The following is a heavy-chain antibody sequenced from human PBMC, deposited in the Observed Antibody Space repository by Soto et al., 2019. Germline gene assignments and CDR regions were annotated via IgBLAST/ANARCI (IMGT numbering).Heavy chain of an antibody. CDR2: VSGSVGLT. J-gene: IGHJ6*02. CDR1: GFTFSFYA. D-gene: IGHD1-26*01. V-gene: IGHV3-23*01. CDR3: ASDLVGASDSYGLDV. Sequence: GGSLRLSCVASGFTFSFYAMNWVRQAPGKGLEWVSTVSGSVGLTYYADSVKGRFTISRDTSKNRLYLQMNSLRAEDTAVYYCASDLVGASDSYGLDVWGQGTPVTVSS.